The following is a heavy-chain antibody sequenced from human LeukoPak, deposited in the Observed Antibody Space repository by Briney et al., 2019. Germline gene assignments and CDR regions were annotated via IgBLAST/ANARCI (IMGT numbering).Heavy chain of an antibody. CDR1: GYTFTNYW. Sequence: GESLKISCKGSGYTFTNYWIGWVRQMPGKGLEWMGIIYPGDSDTRYSPSFQGQVTISADKSTSTAYLQWSSLKASDTAMYYCARRGRFLDLYYFDYWGQGTLVTVSS. D-gene: IGHD3/OR15-3a*01. J-gene: IGHJ4*02. V-gene: IGHV5-51*01. CDR2: IYPGDSDT. CDR3: ARRGRFLDLYYFDY.